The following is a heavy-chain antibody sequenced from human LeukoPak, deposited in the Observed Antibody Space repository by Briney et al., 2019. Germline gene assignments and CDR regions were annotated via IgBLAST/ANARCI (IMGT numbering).Heavy chain of an antibody. CDR2: TYYRSNRSKWSS. CDR3: TRANYRAFDI. V-gene: IGHV6-1*01. CDR1: GDSVSNNSAV. Sequence: SQTLSLTCAISGDSVSNNSAVWNWIRQSPSRGLEWLGRTYYRSNRSKWSSDYALSVKSRITISPDTSKNEFSLQLNSVTPEDTAVYYCTRANYRAFDIWGQGTMVTVSS. D-gene: IGHD5-24*01. J-gene: IGHJ3*02.